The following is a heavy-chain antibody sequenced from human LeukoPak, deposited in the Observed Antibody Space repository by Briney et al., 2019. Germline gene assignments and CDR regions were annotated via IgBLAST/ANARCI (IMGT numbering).Heavy chain of an antibody. CDR1: GFTFSSYS. CDR2: ISSSSGYI. V-gene: IGHV3-21*01. CDR3: ARPSDSSGYYYSY. D-gene: IGHD3-22*01. Sequence: GGSLRLSCAASGFTFSSYSMNWVRQAPGKGLDWVSSISSSSGYIDYADSVKGRFTISRDNAKNSLYLQMNSLGAEDTAVYYCARPSDSSGYYYSYWGQGTLVTVSS. J-gene: IGHJ4*02.